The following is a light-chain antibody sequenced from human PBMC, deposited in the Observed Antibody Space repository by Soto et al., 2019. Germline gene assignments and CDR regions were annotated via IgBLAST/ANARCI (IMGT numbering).Light chain of an antibody. CDR2: NND. J-gene: IGLJ2*01. CDR1: NSNIGNNY. V-gene: IGLV1-51*01. Sequence: QSVLTQPPSVSAAPGQKVTISCSGSNSNIGNNYVSWYQQVPGTAPKLLIYNNDKRPTGIPDRFSGSWSGTSATLGITGLQTGEEADYYCGTWDSGLSARVFGGGTKVTVL. CDR3: GTWDSGLSARV.